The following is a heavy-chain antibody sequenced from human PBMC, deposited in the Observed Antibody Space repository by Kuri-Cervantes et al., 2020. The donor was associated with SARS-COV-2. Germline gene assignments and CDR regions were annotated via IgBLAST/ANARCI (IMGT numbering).Heavy chain of an antibody. D-gene: IGHD2-2*01. Sequence: LSLTCAASGFTFDDYAMHWVRQAPGKGLEYVSAISSNGGSTYYANSVKGRFTISRDNSKNTLYLQMGSLRAEDMAVYYCARDSREYCSSTSCSWFDPWGQGTLVTVSS. J-gene: IGHJ5*02. V-gene: IGHV3-64*01. CDR1: GFTFDDYA. CDR2: ISSNGGST. CDR3: ARDSREYCSSTSCSWFDP.